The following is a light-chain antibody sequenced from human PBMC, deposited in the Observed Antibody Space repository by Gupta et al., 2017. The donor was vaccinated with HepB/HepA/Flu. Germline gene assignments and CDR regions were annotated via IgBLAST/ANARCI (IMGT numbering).Light chain of an antibody. Sequence: QSALTQPASVSGSPGQSITIFCTGTTSDVGGYEYVSWYQKFPGKAPRLIIYDVSNRPSGVFCRFSGSKSGNTASLTISGLRTEDEADYYCSSYTSTSTLEVFGTGTKVTVL. CDR2: DVS. CDR3: SSYTSTSTLEV. CDR1: TSDVGGYEY. J-gene: IGLJ1*01. V-gene: IGLV2-14*03.